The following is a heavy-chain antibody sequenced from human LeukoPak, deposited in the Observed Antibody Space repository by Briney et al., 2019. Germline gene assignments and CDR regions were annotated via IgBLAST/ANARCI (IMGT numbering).Heavy chain of an antibody. CDR1: GFTVSSDY. D-gene: IGHD1-1*01. CDR3: ARVRGKTGPFDY. J-gene: IGHJ4*02. Sequence: GGSLRLSCAASGFTVSSDYMSWVRQAPGKGLEWVSSISSSSSYIYYADSVKGRFTISRDNAKNSLYLQMNSLRAEDTAVYYCARVRGKTGPFDYWGQGTLVTVSS. CDR2: ISSSSSYI. V-gene: IGHV3-21*01.